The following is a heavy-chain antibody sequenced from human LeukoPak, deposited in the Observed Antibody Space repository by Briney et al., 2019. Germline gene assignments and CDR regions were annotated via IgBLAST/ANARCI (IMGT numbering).Heavy chain of an antibody. V-gene: IGHV3-21*01. CDR2: ISSSSSYI. D-gene: IGHD2-2*01. Sequence: PGGSLRLSCAASGFTFSSYSMNWVRQAPGEGLEWVSSISSSSSYIYYADSVKGRFTISRDNAKNSLYLQMNSLRAEDTAVYYCARGTATRYCSSASCPLDYWGQGTLVTVSS. CDR3: ARGTATRYCSSASCPLDY. CDR1: GFTFSSYS. J-gene: IGHJ4*02.